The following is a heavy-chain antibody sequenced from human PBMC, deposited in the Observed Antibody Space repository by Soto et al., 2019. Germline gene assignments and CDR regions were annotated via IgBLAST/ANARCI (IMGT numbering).Heavy chain of an antibody. CDR3: ARSGHYYSYMDV. D-gene: IGHD3-10*01. CDR2: INPNSGGT. CDR1: GYTFTGYY. J-gene: IGHJ6*03. Sequence: QVQLVQSGAEVKKPGASVKVSCKASGYTFTGYYMHWVRQAPGQGLEWMGWINPNSGGTNYAQKLQGWVTMTKDTSISTAYMELSRLRSDDTAVYYCARSGHYYSYMDVWGKGTPVTVSS. V-gene: IGHV1-2*04.